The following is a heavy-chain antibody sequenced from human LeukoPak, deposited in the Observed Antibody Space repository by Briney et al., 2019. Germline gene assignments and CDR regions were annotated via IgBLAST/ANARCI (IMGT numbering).Heavy chain of an antibody. Sequence: SETLSLTWAVSGGSISSGGYSWSWIRQPPGKGLEWIGYIYHSGSTYYTPSLKSRVTISVDRSKNQFSLKLSSVTAADTAVYYCARGPNSGYGRFDYWGQGTLVTVSS. J-gene: IGHJ4*02. CDR3: ARGPNSGYGRFDY. CDR1: GGSISSGGYS. D-gene: IGHD5-12*01. CDR2: IYHSGST. V-gene: IGHV4-30-2*01.